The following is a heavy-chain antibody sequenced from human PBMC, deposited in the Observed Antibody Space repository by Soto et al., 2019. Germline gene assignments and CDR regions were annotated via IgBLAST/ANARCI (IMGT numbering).Heavy chain of an antibody. J-gene: IGHJ4*02. D-gene: IGHD6-19*01. V-gene: IGHV1-3*01. CDR1: GYTFTSYD. CDR2: INAGNGNT. CDR3: ARAVAVAADFDY. Sequence: GASVKVSCKASGYTFTSYDINWVRQATGQRLEWMGWINAGNGNTKYSQKFQGRVTITRDKSASTAYMELSSLRSEDTAVYYCARAVAVAADFDYRGQRTLVTVSS.